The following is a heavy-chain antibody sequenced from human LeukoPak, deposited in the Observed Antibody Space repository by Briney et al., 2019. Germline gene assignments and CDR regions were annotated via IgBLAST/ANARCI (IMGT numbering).Heavy chain of an antibody. CDR3: ARGRPPMGDPSWFDP. CDR1: GGSISSSSYY. D-gene: IGHD3-16*01. CDR2: IYYSGST. Sequence: PSETLSLTCTVSGGSISSSSYYWGWIRQPPGKGLEWIGSIYYSGSTYYNPSLKSRVTISVDTSKNQFSLKLSSVTAADTAVYYCARGRPPMGDPSWFDPWGQGTLVTVSS. J-gene: IGHJ5*02. V-gene: IGHV4-39*07.